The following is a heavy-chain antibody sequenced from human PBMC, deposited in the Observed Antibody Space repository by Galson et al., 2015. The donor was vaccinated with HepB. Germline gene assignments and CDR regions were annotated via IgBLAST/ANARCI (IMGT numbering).Heavy chain of an antibody. J-gene: IGHJ4*03. V-gene: IGHV3-15*01. CDR1: GFTFSDAW. Sequence: SLRLSCAASGFTFSDAWMYWVRQAPGKGLEWVGRIKSKTDNDTTGYAAPVEGRFTISRDDSKNTLYLQMNGLKTEDTAVYYCDYWGHGTLVTVSS. CDR2: IKSKTDNDTT. CDR3: DY.